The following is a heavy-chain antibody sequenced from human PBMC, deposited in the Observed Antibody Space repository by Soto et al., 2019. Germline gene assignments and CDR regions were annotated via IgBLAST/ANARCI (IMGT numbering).Heavy chain of an antibody. CDR3: ARGQVVAAQH. CDR2: IYYSGST. V-gene: IGHV4-39*07. Sequence: SETLSLTCTVSGGSISSSSYYWGWIRQPPGKGLEWIGSIYYSGSTYYNPSLKSRVTISVDTSKNQFSLRLSSVTAADTAVYYCARGQVVAAQHWGQGTLVTVSS. J-gene: IGHJ1*01. CDR1: GGSISSSSYY. D-gene: IGHD2-15*01.